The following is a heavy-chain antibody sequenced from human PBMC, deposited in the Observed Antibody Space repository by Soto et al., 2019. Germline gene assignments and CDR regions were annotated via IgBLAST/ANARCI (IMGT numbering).Heavy chain of an antibody. CDR3: ARDRRVSKQQHDAFDI. J-gene: IGHJ3*02. CDR2: IIPIFGTA. V-gene: IGHV1-69*01. CDR1: GGTFSSYA. Sequence: QVQLVQSGAEVKKPGSSVKVSCKASGGTFSSYAISWVRQAPGQGLEWMGGIIPIFGTANYAQKFQGRVTITADESTSTAYMELSSLRSEDAAVYYCARDRRVSKQQHDAFDIWGQGTMVTVSS. D-gene: IGHD6-13*01.